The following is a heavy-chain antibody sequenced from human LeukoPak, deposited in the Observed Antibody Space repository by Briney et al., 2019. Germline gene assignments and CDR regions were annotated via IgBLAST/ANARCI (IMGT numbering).Heavy chain of an antibody. CDR2: IYHSGTT. J-gene: IGHJ4*02. V-gene: IGHV4-38-2*02. Sequence: PSETLSLTCTVSGYSISNNYYWGWIRQPPGKGLEWIGSIYHSGTTFYSPSLKSRVTISVDTSKNQFSLKLSSVTAADTAVYYCARVRGSYSEVDYWGQGTLVTVSS. CDR3: ARVRGSYSEVDY. CDR1: GYSISNNYY. D-gene: IGHD1-26*01.